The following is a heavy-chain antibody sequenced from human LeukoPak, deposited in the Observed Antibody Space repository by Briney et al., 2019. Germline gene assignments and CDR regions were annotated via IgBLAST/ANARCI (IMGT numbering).Heavy chain of an antibody. CDR3: ARPPNLYSSADAFAL. V-gene: IGHV1-18*01. Sequence: GASVKVSCTASGYSFTDYSINGVRLAPGQGLEWIGWICGYSGHTQYAEKFQGRVILATNTSTKTAYMELTNLRSDDTAVYYCARPPNLYSSADAFALWGQGAQVTVSS. D-gene: IGHD2-15*01. CDR2: ICGYSGHT. J-gene: IGHJ3*01. CDR1: GYSFTDYS.